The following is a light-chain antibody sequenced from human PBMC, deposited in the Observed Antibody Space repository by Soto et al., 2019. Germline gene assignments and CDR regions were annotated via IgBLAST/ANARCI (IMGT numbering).Light chain of an antibody. J-gene: IGLJ1*01. CDR2: EGS. CDR1: SSDLGSYNL. Sequence: QSVLTQPASVSGSPGQSITLSCTGTSSDLGSYNLVSWYQQHPGKAPKLMIYEGSKRPSGVSYRFSGSKSANTASLTISGLQTEDEADYYCCSYAGSSTFGFGTGTKVTVL. CDR3: CSYAGSSTFG. V-gene: IGLV2-23*01.